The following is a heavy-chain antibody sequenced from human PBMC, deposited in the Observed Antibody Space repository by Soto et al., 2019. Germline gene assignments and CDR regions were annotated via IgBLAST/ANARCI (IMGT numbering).Heavy chain of an antibody. D-gene: IGHD4-17*01. Sequence: QITLKESGPTLVKPTQTLTLTCTFSGFSLSTNGVGVGWIRQPPGKALEWLALIYWDDSKEYSPSLKSRLTTTKTTSSNQVVLTMPNMDPVDTATYYCAKKGGGDYILGYWGQGTLVTVSS. V-gene: IGHV2-5*02. CDR3: AKKGGGDYILGY. CDR2: IYWDDSK. CDR1: GFSLSTNGVG. J-gene: IGHJ4*02.